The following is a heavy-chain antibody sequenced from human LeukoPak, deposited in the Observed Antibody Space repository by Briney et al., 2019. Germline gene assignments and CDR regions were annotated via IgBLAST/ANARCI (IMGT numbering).Heavy chain of an antibody. V-gene: IGHV3-11*01. D-gene: IGHD3-10*01. CDR1: EFVFSDYY. Sequence: GGSLRLSCATSEFVFSDYYMSWIRQAPGKGLEWVSYISDSGSTIYYADSVKGRFTISRDNVKNSLYLQMNGLRAEDTAVYYCAREMEGDYGSGTFFDLWGQGNMVTVSS. J-gene: IGHJ4*02. CDR2: ISDSGSTI. CDR3: AREMEGDYGSGTFFDL.